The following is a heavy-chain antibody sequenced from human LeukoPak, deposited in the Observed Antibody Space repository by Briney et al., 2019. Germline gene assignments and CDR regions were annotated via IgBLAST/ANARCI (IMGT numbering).Heavy chain of an antibody. J-gene: IGHJ6*03. CDR3: ARRNRKYYYGSGSPTYYYYMDV. CDR1: GGSISSSNFY. Sequence: SETLSLTCTVSGGSISSSNFYWGWIRQPPGKGLEWIGSIYYSGSTYYNPSLKSRVSISVDTSKNQFSLKLSSVTAADTAVYYCARRNRKYYYGSGSPTYYYYMDVWGKGTTVTISS. D-gene: IGHD3-10*01. CDR2: IYYSGST. V-gene: IGHV4-39*07.